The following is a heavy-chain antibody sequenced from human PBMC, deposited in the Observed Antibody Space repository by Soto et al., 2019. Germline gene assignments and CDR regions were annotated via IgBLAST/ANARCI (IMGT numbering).Heavy chain of an antibody. D-gene: IGHD2-15*01. CDR2: ISAYNGNT. Sequence: GASVKVSCTASGYTFTSYGISWVRQAPGQGLEWMGWISAYNGNTNYAQKLQGRVTMTTDTSTSTAYMELRSLRSDDTAVYYCARVGYCSGGSCCSSYSVCNWFDPWGQGTLVTVSS. V-gene: IGHV1-18*01. CDR3: ARVGYCSGGSCCSSYSVCNWFDP. CDR1: GYTFTSYG. J-gene: IGHJ5*02.